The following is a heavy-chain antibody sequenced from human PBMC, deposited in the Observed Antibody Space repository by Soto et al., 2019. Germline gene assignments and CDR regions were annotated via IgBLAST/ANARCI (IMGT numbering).Heavy chain of an antibody. CDR2: INPSGGST. Sequence: QVQLVQSGAEVKKPGASVKVSCKASGYTFTSYYMHWVRQAPGQGLEWMGIINPSGGSTSYAQKFQGRVTMTRDTSTGTVYMELSSLRSEDTAVYYCAREFASIAARRGYYYYGMDVWGQGTTVTVSS. V-gene: IGHV1-46*01. D-gene: IGHD6-6*01. J-gene: IGHJ6*02. CDR3: AREFASIAARRGYYYYGMDV. CDR1: GYTFTSYY.